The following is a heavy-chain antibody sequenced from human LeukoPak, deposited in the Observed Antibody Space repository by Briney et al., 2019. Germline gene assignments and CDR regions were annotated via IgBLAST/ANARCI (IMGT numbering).Heavy chain of an antibody. Sequence: ASVKVSCKASGGTFSSYAISWVRQAPAQGLEWMGRIIPILGIANYAQKFQGRVTITADKSTSTAYMELSSLRSEDTAVYYCARDRGQRIYYDSSGYMSGCWFDPWGQGTLVTVSS. J-gene: IGHJ5*02. CDR3: ARDRGQRIYYDSSGYMSGCWFDP. CDR1: GGTFSSYA. V-gene: IGHV1-69*04. D-gene: IGHD3-22*01. CDR2: IIPILGIA.